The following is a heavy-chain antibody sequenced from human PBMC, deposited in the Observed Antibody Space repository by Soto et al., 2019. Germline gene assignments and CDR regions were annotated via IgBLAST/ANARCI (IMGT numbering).Heavy chain of an antibody. CDR2: IYYSGST. V-gene: IGHV4-31*03. CDR1: GGSISSGGYY. CDR3: AREVGTGVGGLGFCDAFDV. D-gene: IGHD5-18*01. J-gene: IGHJ3*01. Sequence: PSETLSLTCTVSGGSISSGGYYWSWIRQHPGKGLEWIGYIYYSGSTYYNPSLKSRVTISVDTSKNQFSLKLTSVTAADTAVYYCAREVGTGVGGLGFCDAFDVWGAGTKVTVSS.